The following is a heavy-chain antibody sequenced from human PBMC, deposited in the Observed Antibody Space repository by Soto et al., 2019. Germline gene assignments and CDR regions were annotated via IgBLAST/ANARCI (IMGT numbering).Heavy chain of an antibody. Sequence: GGSLRLSCAASGFTFSDYYMSWIRQAPGKGLEWVSYISSSGSTIYYADSVKGRFTISRDNAKNSLYLQMNSLRAEDTAVYYCARDHSSGWYNWFDPWGQGTLVTVSS. D-gene: IGHD6-19*01. CDR2: ISSSGSTI. V-gene: IGHV3-11*01. J-gene: IGHJ5*02. CDR3: ARDHSSGWYNWFDP. CDR1: GFTFSDYY.